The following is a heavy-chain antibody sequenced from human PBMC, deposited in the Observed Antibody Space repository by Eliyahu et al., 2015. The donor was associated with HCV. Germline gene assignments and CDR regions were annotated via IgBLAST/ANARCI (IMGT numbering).Heavy chain of an antibody. CDR3: ASGGGGIAVAGTGGWFDP. D-gene: IGHD6-19*01. CDR2: IHYKGST. Sequence: QVQLQESGPGLVKPSETLSLTCTVSGGSITTYYWSWIRQPPGKGLEWIGXIHYKGSTNXNPSLKSRVTISVDTSKNQFSLNLTSVTAADTAVYYCASGGGGIAVAGTGGWFDPWGQGTLVTVSS. CDR1: GGSITTYY. V-gene: IGHV4-59*01. J-gene: IGHJ5*02.